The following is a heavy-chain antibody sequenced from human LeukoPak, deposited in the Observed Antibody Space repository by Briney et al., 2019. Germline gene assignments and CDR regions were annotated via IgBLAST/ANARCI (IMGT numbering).Heavy chain of an antibody. CDR1: GYTFTSYD. Sequence: GASVKVSCKASGYTFTSYDINWVRQATGQGLEWMGWMNPNSGNTGYAQKSQGRVTMTRNTSISTAYMELSSLRSEDTAVYYCARSVEMATNFDYWGQGTLVTVSS. CDR2: MNPNSGNT. CDR3: ARSVEMATNFDY. V-gene: IGHV1-8*01. D-gene: IGHD5-24*01. J-gene: IGHJ4*02.